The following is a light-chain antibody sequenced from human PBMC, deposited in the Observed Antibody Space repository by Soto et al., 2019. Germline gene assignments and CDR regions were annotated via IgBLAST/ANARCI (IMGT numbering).Light chain of an antibody. CDR2: GAS. CDR1: QSVSSSY. V-gene: IGKV3-20*01. CDR3: QQYGISPQT. J-gene: IGKJ2*01. Sequence: IVLTQSPGTLSLSPGERATLSCRASQSVSSSYLAWYQQRPGQAPRLLIYGASTRATGIPDRFSGSGSGTDFTLTISRLEPEDFAVYFCQQYGISPQTFGQGTKVDIK.